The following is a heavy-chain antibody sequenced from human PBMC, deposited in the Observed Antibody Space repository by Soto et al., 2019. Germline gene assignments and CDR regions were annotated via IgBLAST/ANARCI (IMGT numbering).Heavy chain of an antibody. Sequence: PSETLSLTCAVYGGSFSGYYWSWSRQPPWKGLEWIGEINHSGSTNYNPSLKSRATISVDTSKNQFSLKLTSVTAADTAVYYCARDLVAEAGTHPNWFDPWGQGTLVTVSS. CDR3: ARDLVAEAGTHPNWFDP. V-gene: IGHV4-34*01. CDR2: INHSGST. J-gene: IGHJ5*02. CDR1: GGSFSGYY. D-gene: IGHD6-13*01.